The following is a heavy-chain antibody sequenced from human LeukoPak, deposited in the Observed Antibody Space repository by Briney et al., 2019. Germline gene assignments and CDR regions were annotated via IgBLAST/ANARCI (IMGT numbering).Heavy chain of an antibody. CDR3: ARAPKTVEVTAPAYFDY. D-gene: IGHD2-21*02. CDR1: GGSISSGGYY. J-gene: IGHJ4*02. Sequence: PSETLSLTCTVSGGSISSGGYYWSWIRQHPGKGLEWIGYIYYSGSTYYNPSLKSRVTISVDTSKNQFSLKLSSVTAADTAVYYCARAPKTVEVTAPAYFDYWGQGTLVTVSS. V-gene: IGHV4-31*03. CDR2: IYYSGST.